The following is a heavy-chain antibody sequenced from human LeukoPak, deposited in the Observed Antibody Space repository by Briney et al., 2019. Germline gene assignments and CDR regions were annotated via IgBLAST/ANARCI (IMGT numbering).Heavy chain of an antibody. CDR3: ASDVAYKFDF. CDR2: ISPDGTTT. J-gene: IGHJ4*02. V-gene: IGHV3-74*01. Sequence: GGSLRLSCATSGFPFSRDAMRWVRQCPGKGLEWLSRISPDGTTTNYADSVKGRFSISRDNARNTLYLQMNSLRDEDTAVYYCASDVAYKFDFWGQGTLVTFSS. D-gene: IGHD5-24*01. CDR1: GFPFSRDA.